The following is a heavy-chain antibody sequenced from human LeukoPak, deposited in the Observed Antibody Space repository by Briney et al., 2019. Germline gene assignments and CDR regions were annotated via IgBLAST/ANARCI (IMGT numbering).Heavy chain of an antibody. CDR3: ARDGSPTLPAAMLRMYYYYYMDV. CDR1: GYTFTGYY. J-gene: IGHJ6*03. D-gene: IGHD2-2*01. CDR2: ISYDGSNK. Sequence: SCKASGYTFTGYYMHWVRQAPGKGLEWVAVISYDGSNKYYADSVKGRFTISRDNAKNSLYLQMNSLRAEDTAVYYCARDGSPTLPAAMLRMYYYYYMDVWGKGTTVTVSS. V-gene: IGHV3-30*04.